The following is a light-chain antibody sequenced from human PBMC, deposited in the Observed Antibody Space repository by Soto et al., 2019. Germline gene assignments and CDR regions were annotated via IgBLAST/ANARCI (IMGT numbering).Light chain of an antibody. CDR2: EVS. V-gene: IGLV2-8*01. CDR3: SSYGGSNNLL. Sequence: QSALTQPPSASGSPGQSVTISCTGTSNDVGYYDYVSWYQQHPNKAPKLMIYEVSERPSGVPDRFSGSKSGNTAYLTDSGLQAEDEADYYCSSYGGSNNLLFGGGTKLTVL. CDR1: SNDVGYYDY. J-gene: IGLJ2*01.